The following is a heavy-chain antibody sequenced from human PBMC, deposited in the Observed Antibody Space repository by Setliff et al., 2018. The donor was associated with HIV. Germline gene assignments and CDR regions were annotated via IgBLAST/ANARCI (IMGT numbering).Heavy chain of an antibody. V-gene: IGHV3-66*01. Sequence: PGGSLRLSCAASGSPVSNNYVTWVRQAPGKGLEWVSIMYSDAKTYYSDSVKGRFIISRDNSRNTLYLQMNSLRPEDTALYYCATVGFSRTYYATPYFYGLDVWGPGTTVTVSS. CDR2: MYSDAKT. CDR3: ATVGFSRTYYATPYFYGLDV. CDR1: GSPVSNNY. J-gene: IGHJ6*02. D-gene: IGHD1-26*01.